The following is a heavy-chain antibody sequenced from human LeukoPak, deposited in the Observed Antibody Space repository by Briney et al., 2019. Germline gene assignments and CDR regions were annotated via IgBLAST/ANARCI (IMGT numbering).Heavy chain of an antibody. J-gene: IGHJ5*02. V-gene: IGHV3-33*01. Sequence: PGRSLRLSCAASGFTFSSYGMHWVRQAPGKRLEWVAVIWYDGSNKYYADAVKGRFTISRDNSKNTLYLQMNSLRAEDTAVYYCARTKDYNWFDPWGQGTLVTVSS. CDR3: ARTKDYNWFDP. CDR2: IWYDGSNK. CDR1: GFTFSSYG.